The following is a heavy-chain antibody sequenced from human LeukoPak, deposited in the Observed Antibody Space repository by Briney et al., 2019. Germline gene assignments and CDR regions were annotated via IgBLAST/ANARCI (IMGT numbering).Heavy chain of an antibody. V-gene: IGHV4-39*07. D-gene: IGHD3-3*01. J-gene: IGHJ4*02. CDR1: GGSISSSSYY. Sequence: PSETLSLTCTVSGGSISSSSYYWGWIRQPPGKGLEWIGSIYYSGSTYCNPSLKSRVTISVDTSKNQFSLKLSSVTAADTAVYYCAREAYYDFWSGYRGTHYFDYWGQGTLVTVSS. CDR3: AREAYYDFWSGYRGTHYFDY. CDR2: IYYSGST.